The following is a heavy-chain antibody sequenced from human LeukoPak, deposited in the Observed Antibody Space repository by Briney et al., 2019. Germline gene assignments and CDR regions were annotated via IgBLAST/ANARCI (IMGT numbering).Heavy chain of an antibody. CDR1: GGTFSSYA. CDR3: ATTLDLDYGGNTPYYYYYMDV. D-gene: IGHD4-23*01. Sequence: SVKVSCKASGGTFSSYAISWVRQAPGQGLEWMGGIIPIFGTANYAQKFQGRVTITTDESTSTAYMELSSLRSEDTAVYYCATTLDLDYGGNTPYYYYYMDVWGKGTTVTVSS. CDR2: IIPIFGTA. V-gene: IGHV1-69*05. J-gene: IGHJ6*03.